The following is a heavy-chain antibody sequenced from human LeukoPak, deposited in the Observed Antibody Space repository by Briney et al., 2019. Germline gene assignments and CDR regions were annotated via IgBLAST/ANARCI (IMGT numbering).Heavy chain of an antibody. CDR1: GYTFARYY. V-gene: IGHV1-46*01. CDR2: INPGGGNT. CDR3: ARDWNWGSSDAFDI. D-gene: IGHD7-27*01. Sequence: ASVKVSCKASGYTFARYYIHWVRQAPGQRLVWVGIINPGGGNTNYAQKFQGRVTVTRDTSTTTVYLELSSLRSEDTAVYYCARDWNWGSSDAFDIWGQGTMVTVSS. J-gene: IGHJ3*02.